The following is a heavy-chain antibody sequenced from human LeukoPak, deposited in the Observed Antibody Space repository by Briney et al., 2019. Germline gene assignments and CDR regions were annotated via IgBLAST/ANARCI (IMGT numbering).Heavy chain of an antibody. D-gene: IGHD2-15*01. CDR2: IKSKADGGTT. CDR1: GFTFSSYG. CDR3: TTVGLGGSCYE. V-gene: IGHV3-15*01. Sequence: GGSLRLSCAASGFTFSSYGMHWVRQAPGKGLEWVGRIKSKADGGTTDYAAPVKGRFTISRDDSKNTLYLQMNSLKSEDTAMYYCTTVGLGGSCYEWGQGTLVTVSS. J-gene: IGHJ4*02.